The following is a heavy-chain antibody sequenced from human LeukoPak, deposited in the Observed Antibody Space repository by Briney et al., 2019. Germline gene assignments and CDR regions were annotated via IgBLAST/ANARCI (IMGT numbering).Heavy chain of an antibody. V-gene: IGHV4-39*01. Sequence: SETLSLTCTVSGGSISSSSYYWGWIRQPPGKGLEWIGSIYYSGSTYYNPSLKSRVTISVDTSKNQFSLKLSSVTAADTAVYYCARRSRGGYYFDYWGQGTLVTVSS. CDR2: IYYSGST. J-gene: IGHJ4*02. CDR1: GGSISSSSYY. CDR3: ARRSRGGYYFDY.